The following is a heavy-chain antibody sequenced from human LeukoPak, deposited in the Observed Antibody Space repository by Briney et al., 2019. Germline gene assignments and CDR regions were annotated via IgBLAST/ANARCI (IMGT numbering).Heavy chain of an antibody. CDR2: ISYDGSNK. D-gene: IGHD1-26*01. V-gene: IGHV3-30*04. CDR1: GFTFSSYA. CDR3: ARDWIVGATLYYFDY. J-gene: IGHJ4*02. Sequence: GGSLRLSCAASGFTFSSYAMHWVRQAPGKGLEWVAVISYDGSNKYYADSVKGRFTISRDNSKNTLYLQMNSLRAEDTAVYYCARDWIVGATLYYFDYWGQGTLVTVSS.